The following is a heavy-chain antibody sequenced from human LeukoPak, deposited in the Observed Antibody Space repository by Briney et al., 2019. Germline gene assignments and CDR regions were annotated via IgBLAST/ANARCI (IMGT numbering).Heavy chain of an antibody. CDR1: GFTFSSYW. CDR2: IKQDGSGK. D-gene: IGHD5-12*01. Sequence: GGSLRLSCATSGFTFSSYWMSWVRQAPGKGLEWVANIKQDGSGKYYVDSVKGRFTISRDNAKNSLYLQMNSLGAEDTAVYYCASRSGYTGFGYWGQGTLVTVSS. V-gene: IGHV3-7*01. J-gene: IGHJ4*02. CDR3: ASRSGYTGFGY.